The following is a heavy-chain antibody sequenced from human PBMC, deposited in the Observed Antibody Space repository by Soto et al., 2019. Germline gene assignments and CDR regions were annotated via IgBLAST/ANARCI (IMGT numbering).Heavy chain of an antibody. V-gene: IGHV4-30-2*01. CDR1: GGSISSGGYS. CDR3: AAGGGLPRYY. J-gene: IGHJ4*02. Sequence: QLQLQESGSGLVKPSQTLSLTCAVSGGSISSGGYSWSWIRQPPGKGLERIGYIYHSGSTCYNPSLKSRVTISGDRSKNQFSLKLSSVTAADTAVYYCAAGGGLPRYYWGQGTLVTVSS. D-gene: IGHD5-12*01. CDR2: IYHSGST.